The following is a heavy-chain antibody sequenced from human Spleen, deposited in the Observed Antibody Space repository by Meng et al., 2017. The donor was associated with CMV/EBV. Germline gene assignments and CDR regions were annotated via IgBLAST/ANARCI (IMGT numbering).Heavy chain of an antibody. J-gene: IGHJ4*02. CDR3: ARRHSSGWYLYFDY. D-gene: IGHD6-19*01. CDR2: INSDGSST. CDR1: GFTFSSYW. V-gene: IGHV3-74*01. Sequence: GESLKISCAASGFTFSSYWMHWVRQAPGKGLVWVSRINSDGSSTSYADSVKGRFTISRDNAKNTLYLQMNSLRAEDTAVYYCARRHSSGWYLYFDYWGQGTLVTVSS.